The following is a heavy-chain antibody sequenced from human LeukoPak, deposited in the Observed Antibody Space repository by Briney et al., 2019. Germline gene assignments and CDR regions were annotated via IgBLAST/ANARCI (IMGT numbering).Heavy chain of an antibody. CDR3: AKTEAGHYYDSSGYTNDY. CDR2: ISGSGGST. CDR1: GFTFSSYA. V-gene: IGHV3-23*01. Sequence: GGSLRLSCAASGFTFSSYAMSWVRQAPGKGLEWVSAISGSGGSTWYADSVKGRFIISRDNSKNTLYLQMNSLRAEDTAVYYCAKTEAGHYYDSSGYTNDYWGQGTLVTVSS. J-gene: IGHJ4*02. D-gene: IGHD3-22*01.